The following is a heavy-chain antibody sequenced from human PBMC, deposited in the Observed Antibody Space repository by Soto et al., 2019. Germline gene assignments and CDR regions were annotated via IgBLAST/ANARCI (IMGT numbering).Heavy chain of an antibody. J-gene: IGHJ6*03. Sequence: GGPRILSCSSSGLTFSSYNMNWVRQAPGKGLEWVSYISSSSSTIYYADSVKGRFTISRDNAKNSLYLQMNSLRAEDTAVYYCARDGRDDFWSGYYLYLDVWGKGTTVTVSS. CDR2: ISSSSSTI. CDR3: ARDGRDDFWSGYYLYLDV. D-gene: IGHD3-3*01. CDR1: GLTFSSYN. V-gene: IGHV3-48*01.